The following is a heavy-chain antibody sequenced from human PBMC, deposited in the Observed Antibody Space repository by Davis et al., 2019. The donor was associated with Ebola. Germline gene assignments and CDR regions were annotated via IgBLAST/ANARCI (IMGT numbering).Heavy chain of an antibody. D-gene: IGHD4/OR15-4a*01. CDR1: GFTFDDYT. Sequence: PGGSLRLSCAASGFTFDDYTMHWVRQAPGKGLEWVSLISWHGANTYYADSVKGRFTISRDNSKNSLHLQMNSLRTEDTAFYFCAKDSGGATASFDYWGQGTLVTVSS. CDR2: ISWHGANT. CDR3: AKDSGGATASFDY. V-gene: IGHV3-43*01. J-gene: IGHJ4*02.